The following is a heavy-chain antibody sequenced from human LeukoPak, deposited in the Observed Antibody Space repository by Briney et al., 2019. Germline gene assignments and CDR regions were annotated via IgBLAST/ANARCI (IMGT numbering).Heavy chain of an antibody. CDR3: ARLRTSSSWKYYYYYYGVDV. D-gene: IGHD6-13*01. CDR2: IKQDGSEK. J-gene: IGHJ6*02. Sequence: GGSLRLSCAASGFTFSSYWMSWVRQAPGKGLEWVANIKQDGSEKYYVDSVKGRFTISRDNAKNSLYLQMNSLRAEDTAVYYCARLRTSSSWKYYYYYYGVDVWGQGTTVTVSS. V-gene: IGHV3-7*01. CDR1: GFTFSSYW.